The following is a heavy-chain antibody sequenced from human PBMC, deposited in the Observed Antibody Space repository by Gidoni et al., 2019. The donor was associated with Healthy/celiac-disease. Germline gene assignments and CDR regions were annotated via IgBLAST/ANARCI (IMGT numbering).Heavy chain of an antibody. V-gene: IGHV3-48*02. Sequence: EVQLVESGGGLVQPGGSLRLSCAASGFTFSSYSMNWVRQAPGKGLEWVSYISSSSSTIYYADSVKGRFTISRDNAKNSLYLQMNSLRDEDTAVYYCARDSVSLAYCGGDCYSPTEYFQHWGQGTLVTVSS. CDR3: ARDSVSLAYCGGDCYSPTEYFQH. D-gene: IGHD2-21*02. CDR2: ISSSSSTI. CDR1: GFTFSSYS. J-gene: IGHJ1*01.